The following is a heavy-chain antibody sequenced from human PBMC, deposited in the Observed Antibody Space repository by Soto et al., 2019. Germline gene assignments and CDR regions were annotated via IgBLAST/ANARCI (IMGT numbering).Heavy chain of an antibody. D-gene: IGHD3-3*01. Sequence: PGGSLRLSCAASGFTFNNYAMNWVRQAPGKGLEWVATISATGGSTYYADSVKGRFTISRDNSKNTLYLQMNSLRAEDTAVYYCARVITIFGVVIDYYYYGMDVWGQGTTVTVSS. CDR2: ISATGGST. V-gene: IGHV3-23*01. CDR3: ARVITIFGVVIDYYYYGMDV. CDR1: GFTFNNYA. J-gene: IGHJ6*02.